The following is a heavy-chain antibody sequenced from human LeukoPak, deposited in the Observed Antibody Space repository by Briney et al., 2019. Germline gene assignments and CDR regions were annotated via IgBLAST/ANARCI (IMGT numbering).Heavy chain of an antibody. CDR2: ISGGGDNT. Sequence: PGGSLRLSCAASGFIFSSYAMSWVRQAPGKGLEWVSAISGGGDNTYYAASVKVRFTTTRDNSKNTLYLQMNSLRAEDPALYYCATPRSSYYYYGMDVWGQGTTVIVSS. V-gene: IGHV3-23*01. J-gene: IGHJ6*02. CDR1: GFIFSSYA. CDR3: ATPRSSYYYYGMDV.